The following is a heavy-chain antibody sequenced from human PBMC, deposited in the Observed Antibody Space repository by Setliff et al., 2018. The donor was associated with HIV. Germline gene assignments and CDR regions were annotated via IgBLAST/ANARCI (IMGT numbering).Heavy chain of an antibody. Sequence: SETLSLTCTVSGGSISSGSYYWSWIRQPAGKGLEWIGRIYTSGSANYNPSLKSRVTISVDTSKNQFSLKLSSVTAADTAVYYCARGGSGSPFDYWGQGTLVTVSS. CDR2: IYTSGSA. CDR3: ARGGSGSPFDY. CDR1: GGSISSGSYY. V-gene: IGHV4-61*02. J-gene: IGHJ4*02. D-gene: IGHD1-26*01.